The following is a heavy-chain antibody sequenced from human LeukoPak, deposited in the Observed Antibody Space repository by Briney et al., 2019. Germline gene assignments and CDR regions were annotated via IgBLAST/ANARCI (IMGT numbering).Heavy chain of an antibody. CDR3: ASGFSSYFDY. D-gene: IGHD6-6*01. CDR2: ISSSGSTI. V-gene: IGHV3-48*03. CDR1: GFTFSSYE. Sequence: GGSLGLSCAASGFTFSSYEMNWVRQAPGKGLEWVSYISSSGSTIYYADSVKGRFTTSRDNAKNSLYLQMNSLRAEDTAVYYCASGFSSYFDYWGQGTLLTVSS. J-gene: IGHJ4*02.